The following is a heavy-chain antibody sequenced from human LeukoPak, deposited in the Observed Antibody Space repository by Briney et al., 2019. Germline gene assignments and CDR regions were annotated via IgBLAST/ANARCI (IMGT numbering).Heavy chain of an antibody. Sequence: PSETLSLTCAVYGGSFSGYYWSWIRQPPGKGLEWIGEINHSGSTNYNPSLKSRVTISVDTSKNQFSLKLSSVTAADTAVYYCAREQAGVTMIVGLDAFDIWGQGTRVTVSS. CDR2: INHSGST. J-gene: IGHJ3*02. D-gene: IGHD3-22*01. CDR1: GGSFSGYY. CDR3: AREQAGVTMIVGLDAFDI. V-gene: IGHV4-34*01.